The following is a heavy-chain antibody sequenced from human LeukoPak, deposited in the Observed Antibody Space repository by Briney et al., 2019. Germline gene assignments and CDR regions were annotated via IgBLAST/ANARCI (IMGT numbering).Heavy chain of an antibody. D-gene: IGHD4-23*01. CDR2: ISAYKGDT. CDR1: GYTFSKYG. V-gene: IGHV1-18*01. Sequence: ASVKVSSTTSGYTFSKYGIAWVRQAPGQGLEWMRWISAYKGDTKYAQKFQGRVTMSTDTSTTTAYMELRSLRSEDTAVYYCAKDFLPVGTPPNDFDIWGQGTLVTVSS. J-gene: IGHJ4*02. CDR3: AKDFLPVGTPPNDFDI.